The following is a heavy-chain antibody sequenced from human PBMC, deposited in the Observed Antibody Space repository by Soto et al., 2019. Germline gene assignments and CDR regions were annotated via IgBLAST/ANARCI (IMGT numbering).Heavy chain of an antibody. Sequence: SETLSLTCTVSGGSISSGDYYWSWIRQPPGKGLEWIGYIYYSGSTYYNPSLKSRVTISVDTSKNQFSLKLSSVTAADTAVYYCARGPDYYDSSGTDYWGQGTLVTVS. V-gene: IGHV4-30-4*01. CDR3: ARGPDYYDSSGTDY. CDR2: IYYSGST. J-gene: IGHJ4*02. CDR1: GGSISSGDYY. D-gene: IGHD3-22*01.